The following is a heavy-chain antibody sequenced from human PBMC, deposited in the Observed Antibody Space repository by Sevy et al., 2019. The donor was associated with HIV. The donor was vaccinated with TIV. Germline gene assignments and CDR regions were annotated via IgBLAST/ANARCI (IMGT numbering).Heavy chain of an antibody. CDR3: ARHSYLQAFCSGGTSYSGHFDY. CDR2: ISYSGHT. J-gene: IGHJ4*02. D-gene: IGHD2-15*01. CDR1: GGSISSRIFY. Sequence: SETLSLTCTVSGGSISSRIFYWGWIRQSPGKGLEWLGSISYSGHTFDNPSLKSRVTMSVYKSDNQCSLKVRSVTAADTAVYYSARHSYLQAFCSGGTSYSGHFDYWGQGTLVTVSS. V-gene: IGHV4-39*01.